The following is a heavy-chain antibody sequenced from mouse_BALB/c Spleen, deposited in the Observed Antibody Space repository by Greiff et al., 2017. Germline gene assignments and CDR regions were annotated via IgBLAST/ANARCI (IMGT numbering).Heavy chain of an antibody. Sequence: DLVKPGASVKLSCKASGYTFTSYWINWIKQRPGQGLEWIGRIAPGSGSTYYNEMFKGKATLTVDTFSSTAYIQLSSLSSEDSAVYFCARREGAMDYWGQGTSVTVSS. V-gene: IGHV1S41*01. J-gene: IGHJ4*01. CDR3: ARREGAMDY. CDR2: IAPGSGST. CDR1: GYTFTSYW.